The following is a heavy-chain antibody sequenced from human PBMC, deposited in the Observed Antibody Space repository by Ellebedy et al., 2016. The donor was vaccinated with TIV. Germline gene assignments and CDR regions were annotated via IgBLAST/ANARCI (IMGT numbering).Heavy chain of an antibody. CDR2: INPNSGGT. J-gene: IGHJ4*02. V-gene: IGHV1-2*02. D-gene: IGHD4-17*01. CDR1: GYIFSDDY. CDR3: AARGPTGSFEY. Sequence: ASVKVSCXASGYIFSDDYMHWVRQAPGQGLEWMGWINPNSGGTIYAQKFQGRVTMTRDTSISTAYMELSRLRSDDTAVYYCAARGPTGSFEYWGQGTLVTVSS.